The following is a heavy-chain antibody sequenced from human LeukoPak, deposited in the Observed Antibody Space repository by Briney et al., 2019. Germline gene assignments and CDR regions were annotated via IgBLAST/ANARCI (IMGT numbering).Heavy chain of an antibody. V-gene: IGHV3-23*01. CDR3: ARYGGNSDYYYYYMDV. D-gene: IGHD4-23*01. Sequence: GGSLRLSCAASGFTFSSYAMSWVRQAPGKGLEWVSAISGSGGSTYYADSVKGRFTISRDNSKNTLYLQMNSLRAEDTAVYYCARYGGNSDYYYYYMDVWGKGTTVTVSS. CDR1: GFTFSSYA. CDR2: ISGSGGST. J-gene: IGHJ6*03.